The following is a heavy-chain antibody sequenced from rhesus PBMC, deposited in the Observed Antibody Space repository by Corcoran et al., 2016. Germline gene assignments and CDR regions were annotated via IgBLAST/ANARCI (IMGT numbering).Heavy chain of an antibody. Sequence: QVQLQESGPGLVKPSETLSLTCAVSGYSISSNYWSWIRQPPGKGLEGIGEIYGISGSTYDNPSLKSRVTISTDTPKNQFSLRLSSVTAADTAVYYGASLNTVNLDYWGQGVLVTVSS. CDR1: GYSISSNY. V-gene: IGHV4-147*01. CDR2: IYGISGST. D-gene: IGHD4-23*01. CDR3: ASLNTVNLDY. J-gene: IGHJ4*01.